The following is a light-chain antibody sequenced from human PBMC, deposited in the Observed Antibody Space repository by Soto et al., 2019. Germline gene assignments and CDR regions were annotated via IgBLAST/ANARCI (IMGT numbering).Light chain of an antibody. J-gene: IGLJ1*01. CDR2: DVN. Sequence: QSVLTQPASVSGSPGQSITFSCTGTSSDVGSYDYVSWHQQHPGKAPKLIIYDVNNRPSGVPSRFSGSKSGSTASLTISGLQTEDEADYYCCAYSTSGTHVFGTGTKVTVL. CDR1: SSDVGSYDY. CDR3: CAYSTSGTHV. V-gene: IGLV2-14*03.